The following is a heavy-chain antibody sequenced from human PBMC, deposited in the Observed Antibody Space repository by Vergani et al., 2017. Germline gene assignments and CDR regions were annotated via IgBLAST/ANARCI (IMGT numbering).Heavy chain of an antibody. CDR2: ILPLFGTP. J-gene: IGHJ4*02. Sequence: QVQLVQSGAEVKKPGSSVKVSCKSSGGTFSNHVLAWVRQAPGQGLEWMGGILPLFGTPTYAQRFQGRVTITADESTTTAYMELTSLTSEDSAIYYCARQKGGISGYDRNFDYWGQGTLVTVSS. D-gene: IGHD5-12*01. CDR1: GGTFSNHV. CDR3: ARQKGGISGYDRNFDY. V-gene: IGHV1-69*01.